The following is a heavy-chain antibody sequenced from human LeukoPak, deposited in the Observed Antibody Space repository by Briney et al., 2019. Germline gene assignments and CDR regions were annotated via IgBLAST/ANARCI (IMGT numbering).Heavy chain of an antibody. CDR3: ARERIAAGDAFDI. CDR1: GYTFTSYD. J-gene: IGHJ3*02. V-gene: IGHV1-8*01. D-gene: IGHD6-13*01. CDR2: MNPNSGNT. Sequence: GASVKVSCKASGYTFTSYDINWVRQATGQGLEWMGWMNPNSGNTDYAQKFQGRVTMTRDTSTSTVYMELSSLRSEDTAVYYCARERIAAGDAFDIWGQGTMVTVSS.